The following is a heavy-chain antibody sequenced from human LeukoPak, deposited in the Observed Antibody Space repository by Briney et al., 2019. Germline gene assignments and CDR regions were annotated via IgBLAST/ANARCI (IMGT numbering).Heavy chain of an antibody. CDR1: GFTFSSYE. D-gene: IGHD3-9*01. CDR3: ARDQRYALDY. CDR2: IRTSTEGT. J-gene: IGHJ4*02. Sequence: QTGGSLRLSCAASGFTFSSYEMNWVRQAPGKGLEWVSNIRTSTEGTNYAIYADSVKGRVTFSRDDAKSTLYLHMHSLRDDDTAVYYCARDQRYALDYWGRGILVTVSS. V-gene: IGHV3-48*02.